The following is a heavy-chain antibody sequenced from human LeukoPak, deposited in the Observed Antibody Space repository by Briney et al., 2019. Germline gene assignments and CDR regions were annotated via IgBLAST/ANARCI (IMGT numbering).Heavy chain of an antibody. CDR2: IYHSGGT. V-gene: IGHV4-30-2*01. Sequence: PSETLSLTCAVSGGSISSGGYSWSWIRQPPGKGLEWIGYIYHSGGTYYNPSLKSRVTISVDRSKNQFSLKLSSVTAADTAVYYCARGGITIFGVASYGMDVWGQGTTVTVSS. D-gene: IGHD3-3*01. CDR3: ARGGITIFGVASYGMDV. CDR1: GGSISSGGYS. J-gene: IGHJ6*02.